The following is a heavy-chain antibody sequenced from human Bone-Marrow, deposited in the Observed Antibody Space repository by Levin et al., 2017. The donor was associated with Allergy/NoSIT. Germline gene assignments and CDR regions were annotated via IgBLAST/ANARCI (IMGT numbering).Heavy chain of an antibody. CDR2: FKSETDGGTS. J-gene: IGHJ2*01. CDR1: GFTFSKAW. D-gene: IGHD2-2*03. CDR3: ATGSLF. V-gene: IGHV3-15*01. Sequence: GESLKISCAASGFTFSKAWMTWVRQAPGKGLEWVGHFKSETDGGTSDYAAPVTGRFTISRDDSKSTLFLQMNSLKTEDTAVYYCATGSLFWGRGTLVTVSS.